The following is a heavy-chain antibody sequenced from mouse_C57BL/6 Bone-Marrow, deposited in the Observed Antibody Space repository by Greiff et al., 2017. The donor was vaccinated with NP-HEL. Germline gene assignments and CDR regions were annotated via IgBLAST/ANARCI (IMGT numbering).Heavy chain of an antibody. J-gene: IGHJ2*01. CDR3: ASGGY. CDR2: ISSGGSYT. V-gene: IGHV5-6*01. CDR1: GFTFSSYG. Sequence: DVQLQESGGDLVKPGGSLKLSCAASGFTFSSYGMSWVRQTPDKRLEWVATISSGGSYTYYPDSVKGRFTISRDNAKNTLYLQMSSLKSEDTAMYYCASGGYWGQGTTLTVSS.